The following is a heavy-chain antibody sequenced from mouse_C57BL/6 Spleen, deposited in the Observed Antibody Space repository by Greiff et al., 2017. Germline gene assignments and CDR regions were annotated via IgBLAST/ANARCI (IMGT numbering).Heavy chain of an antibody. V-gene: IGHV1-82*01. CDR1: GYAFSSSG. CDR2: IYPGDGDT. J-gene: IGHJ2*01. CDR3: ASMYYLDY. D-gene: IGHD1-1*02. Sequence: QVQLQQSGPELVKPGASVTISCKASGYAFSSSGRNWVKQRPGKGLEWIGRIYPGDGDTNYNGKFKGKATLTADKSSSTAYMKLSSLTSEDSAVYCCASMYYLDYWGQGTTLTVSS.